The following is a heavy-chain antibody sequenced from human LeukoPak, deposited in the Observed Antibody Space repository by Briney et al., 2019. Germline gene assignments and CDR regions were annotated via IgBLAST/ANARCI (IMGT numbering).Heavy chain of an antibody. Sequence: GGSLRLSCAASGFTFDDYAMHWVRQAPGKGLEWVSGISWNSGSIGYADSVKGRFTISRDNAKNSLYLQMNSLRAEDMAVYYCAKDGLRAIWDYWGQGTLVTVSS. J-gene: IGHJ4*02. CDR3: AKDGLRAIWDY. V-gene: IGHV3-9*03. CDR2: ISWNSGSI. D-gene: IGHD3-10*01. CDR1: GFTFDDYA.